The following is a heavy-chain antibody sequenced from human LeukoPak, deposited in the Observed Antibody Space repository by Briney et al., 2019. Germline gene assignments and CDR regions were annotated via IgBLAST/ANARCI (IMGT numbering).Heavy chain of an antibody. Sequence: GGSLRLSCAASGFTFSDYAMHWVRQAPGKGLEWVAVISKDGSDKYYPGSVRGRFTISRDNSKNTIYLQMDSLRAEDTAIYYCARDYWWNYDYWGQGTLVTVSS. V-gene: IGHV3-30-3*01. CDR2: ISKDGSDK. D-gene: IGHD1-7*01. CDR1: GFTFSDYA. J-gene: IGHJ4*02. CDR3: ARDYWWNYDY.